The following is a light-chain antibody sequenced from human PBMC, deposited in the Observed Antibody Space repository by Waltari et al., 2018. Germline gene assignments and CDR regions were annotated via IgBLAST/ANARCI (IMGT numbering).Light chain of an antibody. J-gene: IGLJ1*01. V-gene: IGLV2-14*01. CDR3: SAYTTSNTLV. Sequence: QSALTQPASVSGSPGQSITISCTGTSDAIGRSNYVSWYQLHPGKAPKLILYEVKYRPSGVSSRFSGSRSANTASLTISGLQAEDEADYCCSAYTTSNTLVFGTGTYVTVL. CDR2: EVK. CDR1: SDAIGRSNY.